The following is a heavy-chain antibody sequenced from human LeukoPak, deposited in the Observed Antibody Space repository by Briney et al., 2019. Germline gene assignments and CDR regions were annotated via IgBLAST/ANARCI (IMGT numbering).Heavy chain of an antibody. V-gene: IGHV3-23*01. D-gene: IGHD5-12*01. CDR3: AKDGYSGYAGPYYFDY. CDR1: GFTFSSYA. Sequence: GGSLRLSCAASGFTFSSYAMNWVRQAPGKGLEWVSGISGSGGSTYYADSVKGRFTISRDSSKNTLYLQMNSLRAEDTAVYYCAKDGYSGYAGPYYFDYWGQGTLVTVSS. J-gene: IGHJ4*02. CDR2: ISGSGGST.